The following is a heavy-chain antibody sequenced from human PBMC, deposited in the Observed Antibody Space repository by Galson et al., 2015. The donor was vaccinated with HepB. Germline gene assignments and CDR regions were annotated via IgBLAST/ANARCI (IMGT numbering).Heavy chain of an antibody. CDR1: GFTVSSNY. Sequence: SLRLSCAASGFTVSSNYMSWVRQAPGKGLEWVSVIYSGGSTYYADSVKGRFTISRDNSKNTLYLQMNSLRAEDTAVYYCASTRVIGYYYYYGMDVWGQGTTVTVSS. D-gene: IGHD3-10*01. V-gene: IGHV3-66*02. CDR3: ASTRVIGYYYYYGMDV. CDR2: IYSGGST. J-gene: IGHJ6*02.